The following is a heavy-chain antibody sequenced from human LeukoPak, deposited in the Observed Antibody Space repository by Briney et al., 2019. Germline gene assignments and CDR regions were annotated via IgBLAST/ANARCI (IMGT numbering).Heavy chain of an antibody. D-gene: IGHD2-15*01. CDR3: ARGFCRGESCYSGEYFQH. CDR1: GESLNDYY. CDR2: ITHNGST. V-gene: IGHV4-34*01. Sequence: SETLSLTCGVHGESLNDYYWSWIRQSPGKGLEWIGEITHNGSTTFNPSLESRLTISVETSTNKLSLKLTSVTAAGASVYFCARGFCRGESCYSGEYFQHWGQGTLVTVSS. J-gene: IGHJ1*01.